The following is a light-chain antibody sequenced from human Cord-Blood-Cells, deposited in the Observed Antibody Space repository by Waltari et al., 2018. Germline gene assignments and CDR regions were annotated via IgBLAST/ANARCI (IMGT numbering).Light chain of an antibody. V-gene: IGKV3-11*01. J-gene: IGKJ2*01. CDR3: QQRSNWPPPYT. Sequence: ELVLTQSPATLSLSPGERATLSCRASQSVSSYLAWYQQKPGQAPRLLIYDASNRATGIPARFSGSGSGTDFTLTISSLEPEDFAVYYCQQRSNWPPPYTFGQGTKLEIK. CDR1: QSVSSY. CDR2: DAS.